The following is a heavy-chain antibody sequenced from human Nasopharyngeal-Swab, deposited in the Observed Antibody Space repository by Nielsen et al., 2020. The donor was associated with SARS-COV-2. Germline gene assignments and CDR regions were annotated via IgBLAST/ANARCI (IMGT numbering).Heavy chain of an antibody. CDR3: ASSFGRDGYNYARFDY. D-gene: IGHD5-24*01. CDR1: GGSISSGGYY. Sequence: SETLSLTCTVSGGSISSGGYYWSWIRQHPGKGLEWIGYIYYSGSTYYNPSLKSRVTISVDTSKNQFSLKLSSVTAADTAVYYCASSFGRDGYNYARFDYWGQGTLVTVSS. CDR2: IYYSGST. V-gene: IGHV4-31*03. J-gene: IGHJ4*02.